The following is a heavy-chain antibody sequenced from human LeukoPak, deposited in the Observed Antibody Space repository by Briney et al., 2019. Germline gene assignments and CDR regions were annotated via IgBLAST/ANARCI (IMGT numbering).Heavy chain of an antibody. CDR3: ARLSGSYSA. CDR2: IYYSGST. J-gene: IGHJ5*02. CDR1: GGSISSSSYY. V-gene: IGHV4-39*01. Sequence: PSETLSLTCTVSGGSISSSSYYWGWIRQPPGKGLEWIGSIYYSGSTYYNPSLKSRVTISVDTSKNQFSLKLSSVTAADTAVYYCARLSGSYSAWRQGTLVTVSS. D-gene: IGHD1-26*01.